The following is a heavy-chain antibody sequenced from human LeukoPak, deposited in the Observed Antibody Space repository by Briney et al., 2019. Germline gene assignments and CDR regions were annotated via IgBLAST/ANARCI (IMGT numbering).Heavy chain of an antibody. Sequence: GGSLRLSCAASGFTFSSYWMSWVRQAPGKGLEWVANIKQDGSEKYYVDSVKGRFTISRDNANNTLYLQMNSLRAEDTAVYYCARPPYFDFWSGFYTDHYYYMEVWGKGTSVTVSS. D-gene: IGHD3-3*01. V-gene: IGHV3-7*01. J-gene: IGHJ6*03. CDR3: ARPPYFDFWSGFYTDHYYYMEV. CDR1: GFTFSSYW. CDR2: IKQDGSEK.